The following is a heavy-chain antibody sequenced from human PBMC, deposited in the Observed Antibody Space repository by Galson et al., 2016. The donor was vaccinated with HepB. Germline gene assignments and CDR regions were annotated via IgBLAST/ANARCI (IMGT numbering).Heavy chain of an antibody. CDR2: LNRDGSER. Sequence: SLRLSCAASGFTFSNYWVRWVRQAPGKGLEWVANLNRDGSERHYVESVKGRFTISRENANNSLFLEMNSLRAEDTAVYYCATARYFISISGARFESWGQGTLVTVSS. J-gene: IGHJ1*01. D-gene: IGHD3-3*01. CDR3: ATARYFISISGARFES. CDR1: GFTFSNYW. V-gene: IGHV3-7*03.